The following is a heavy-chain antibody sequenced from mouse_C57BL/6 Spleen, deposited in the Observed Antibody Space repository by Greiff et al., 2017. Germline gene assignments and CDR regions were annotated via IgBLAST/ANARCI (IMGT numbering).Heavy chain of an antibody. CDR1: GYTFTDYY. J-gene: IGHJ4*01. V-gene: IGHV1-26*01. CDR2: INPNNGGT. CDR3: ARSYYDYDYAMDY. Sequence: VQLQQSGPELVKPGASVKISCKASGYTFTDYYMNWVKQSHGKSLEWIGDINPNNGGTSYNQKFKGKATLTVDKSSSTAYMALRSLTSEDSAVYYCARSYYDYDYAMDYWGQGTSVTVSS. D-gene: IGHD2-4*01.